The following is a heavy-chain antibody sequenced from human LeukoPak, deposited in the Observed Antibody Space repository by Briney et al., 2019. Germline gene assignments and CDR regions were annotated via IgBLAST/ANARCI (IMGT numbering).Heavy chain of an antibody. D-gene: IGHD4-23*01. J-gene: IGHJ4*02. Sequence: PSETLSLTCAVSGYSIGSGYHWGWLRQPPGKGLEWIASANSGGASYNPSLKSRATISLDTSNNQFSLELRSVTAADTAVYYCARDLGSGGNSDYWGQGTLVTVSS. V-gene: IGHV4-38-2*02. CDR1: GYSIGSGYH. CDR3: ARDLGSGGNSDY. CDR2: ANSGGA.